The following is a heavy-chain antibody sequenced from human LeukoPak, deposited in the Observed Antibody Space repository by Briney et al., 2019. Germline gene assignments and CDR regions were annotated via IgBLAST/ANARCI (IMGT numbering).Heavy chain of an antibody. D-gene: IGHD4-17*01. V-gene: IGHV1-69*04. Sequence: ASVKVSCKASGGTFSSYAISWVRQAPGQGLEWMGRIIPIFGIANYAQKLQGRVTTTADKSTSTAYMELSSLRSEDTAVYYCARDGGDYMAEYFQHWGQGTLVTVSS. CDR1: GGTFSSYA. J-gene: IGHJ1*01. CDR2: IIPIFGIA. CDR3: ARDGGDYMAEYFQH.